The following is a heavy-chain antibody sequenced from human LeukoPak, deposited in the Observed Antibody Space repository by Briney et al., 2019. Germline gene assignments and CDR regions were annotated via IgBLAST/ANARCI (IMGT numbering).Heavy chain of an antibody. CDR1: GVSLSSSSYY. CDR3: ARLVPPGSFDY. D-gene: IGHD6-6*01. J-gene: IGHJ4*02. V-gene: IGHV4-39*07. CDR2: VYFSGSS. Sequence: ETLSLTCSVSGVSLSSSSYYWAWIRQPPGKGLEWIANVYFSGSSYYSRSLKSRVTISIDTSKNQFSLTLNSVTAADTAVYYCARLVPPGSFDYWGQGTLVTVSS.